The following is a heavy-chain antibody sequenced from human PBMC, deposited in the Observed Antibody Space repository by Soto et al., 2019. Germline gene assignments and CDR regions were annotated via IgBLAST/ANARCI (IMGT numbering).Heavy chain of an antibody. Sequence: HVQLVQSGTEVKKPGASVRVSCMVSGYPFTTYYIHWVRQAPGQGLEWMGWIDPRSGGMVYEQKFQGRVTMTRDTSISTVYMDLSGLTSDDTALYYCATDDYWIFPYWGQGSLVIVSS. CDR2: IDPRSGGM. J-gene: IGHJ4*02. V-gene: IGHV1-2*02. D-gene: IGHD4-17*01. CDR3: ATDDYWIFPY. CDR1: GYPFTTYY.